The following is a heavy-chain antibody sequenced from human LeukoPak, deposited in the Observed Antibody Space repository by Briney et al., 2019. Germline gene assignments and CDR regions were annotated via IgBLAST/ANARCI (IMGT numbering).Heavy chain of an antibody. Sequence: ASVKVSCKASGYTFTSYAMHWVRQAPGQRLEWMRWINAGNGNTKYSRKFQGRVTITRDTSASTAYMELSSLRSEDTAVYYCARGRGVVVPAAMRFDYWGQGTLVTVSS. J-gene: IGHJ4*02. CDR3: ARGRGVVVPAAMRFDY. D-gene: IGHD2-2*01. CDR1: GYTFTSYA. V-gene: IGHV1-3*01. CDR2: INAGNGNT.